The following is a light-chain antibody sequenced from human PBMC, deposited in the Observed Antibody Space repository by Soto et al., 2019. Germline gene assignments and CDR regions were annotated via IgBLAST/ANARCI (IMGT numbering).Light chain of an antibody. CDR1: QSISSW. Sequence: DIQMTQSPSILSASVGDRVTITCRASQSISSWLAWYQQKPGKAPKLLIYDASSLQSGVPSRFSGSGSGTEFTLTISSLQPDDFAAYYCQQYNSYSPYTFGQGTNLEIK. CDR3: QQYNSYSPYT. J-gene: IGKJ2*01. CDR2: DAS. V-gene: IGKV1-5*01.